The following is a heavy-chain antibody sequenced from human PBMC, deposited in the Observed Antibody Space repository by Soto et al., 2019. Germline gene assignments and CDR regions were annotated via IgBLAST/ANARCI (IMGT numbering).Heavy chain of an antibody. CDR1: GFAFRNYE. CDR2: IGSTGSTI. D-gene: IGHD5-12*01. J-gene: IGHJ4*02. CDR3: ARRGYSGYDWGWYFDF. Sequence: GGSLRLSCEASGFAFRNYEMNWVRQAPGKGLEWLSYIGSTGSTIYYADSVKGRFTISRDDGKNSVYLQMNTLRAEDTAVYYCARRGYSGYDWGWYFDFWGQGTPVTVSS. V-gene: IGHV3-48*03.